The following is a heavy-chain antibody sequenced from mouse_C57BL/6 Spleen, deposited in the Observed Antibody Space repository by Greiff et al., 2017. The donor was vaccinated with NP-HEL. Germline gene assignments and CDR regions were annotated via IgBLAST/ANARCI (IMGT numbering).Heavy chain of an antibody. CDR2: ISSGGSYT. CDR3: ARRGYDYDWYFDV. Sequence: DVQLVESGGDLVKPGGSLKLSCAASGFTFSSYGMSWVRQTPDKRLEWVATISSGGSYTYYPDSVKGRFTISRDNAKNTLYLQMSSLKSEDTAMYYCARRGYDYDWYFDVWGTGTTVTVSS. CDR1: GFTFSSYG. V-gene: IGHV5-6*01. J-gene: IGHJ1*03. D-gene: IGHD2-4*01.